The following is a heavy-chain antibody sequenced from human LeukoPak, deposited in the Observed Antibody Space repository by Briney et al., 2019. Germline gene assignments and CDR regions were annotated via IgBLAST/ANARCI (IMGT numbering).Heavy chain of an antibody. V-gene: IGHV3-9*01. CDR2: ISWNSGSI. J-gene: IGHJ4*02. Sequence: GGSLRLSCAASGFTFDDYAMHWVRQAPGKGLEWVSGISWNSGSIGYADSVKGRFTISRGNAKNSLYLQMNSLRAEDTALYYCAKDTFDYWGQGTLVTVSS. CDR3: AKDTFDY. CDR1: GFTFDDYA.